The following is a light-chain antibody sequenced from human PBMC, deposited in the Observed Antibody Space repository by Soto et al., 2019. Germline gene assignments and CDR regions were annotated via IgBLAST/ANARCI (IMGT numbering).Light chain of an antibody. J-gene: IGKJ5*01. CDR1: QSVTRNY. CDR2: GAS. CDR3: QKYGGSPST. V-gene: IGKV3-20*01. Sequence: EIVLTQSPATLSLSPGERATLSCRASQSVTRNYLVWYQHKSGQAPRLLIYGASNRATGIPDRFSGSGSGTDFTLTISRLEPEDFAVYYCQKYGGSPSTFGQGTRLEIK.